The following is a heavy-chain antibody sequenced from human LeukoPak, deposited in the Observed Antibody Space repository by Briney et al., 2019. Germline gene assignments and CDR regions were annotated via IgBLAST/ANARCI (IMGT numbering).Heavy chain of an antibody. J-gene: IGHJ4*02. CDR3: AKAIENYYDSSGYPRSSFDY. D-gene: IGHD3-22*01. V-gene: IGHV3-23*01. CDR2: ISGSGGST. CDR1: GFTFSSYG. Sequence: PGGSLRLSCAASGFTFSSYGMHWVRQAPGKGLEWVSAISGSGGSTYYADSVKGRFTISRDNSKNTLYLQMNSLRAEDTAVYYCAKAIENYYDSSGYPRSSFDYWGQGTLVTVSS.